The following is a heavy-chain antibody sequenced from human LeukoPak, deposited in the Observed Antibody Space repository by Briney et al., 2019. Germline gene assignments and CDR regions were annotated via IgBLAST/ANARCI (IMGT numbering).Heavy chain of an antibody. CDR2: INSDGSST. CDR1: GFTFSSYW. Sequence: GGSLRLSCAASGFTFSSYWMHWVRQAPGKGLVWVSRINSDGSSTSYADSVKGRFTISRDNAKNTLYLQMNSLRAEDTAVYYCARGHCSGGSCYSIDYWGQGTLVTVSS. D-gene: IGHD2-15*01. CDR3: ARGHCSGGSCYSIDY. J-gene: IGHJ4*02. V-gene: IGHV3-74*01.